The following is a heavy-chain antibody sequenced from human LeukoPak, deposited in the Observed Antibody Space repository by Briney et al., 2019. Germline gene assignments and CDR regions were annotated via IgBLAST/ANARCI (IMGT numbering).Heavy chain of an antibody. CDR3: ARYQTGTMFAV. D-gene: IGHD1/OR15-1a*01. Sequence: PSETLSLTCTVSGYSISSGYYWGWIRQPPGKGLEWIGSIYHSGSTYYNPSLKSRITMSLDTSENQLSLKLYSVTAADTAIYYCARYQTGTMFAVWGQGTLVTISS. V-gene: IGHV4-38-2*02. CDR2: IYHSGST. J-gene: IGHJ4*02. CDR1: GYSISSGYY.